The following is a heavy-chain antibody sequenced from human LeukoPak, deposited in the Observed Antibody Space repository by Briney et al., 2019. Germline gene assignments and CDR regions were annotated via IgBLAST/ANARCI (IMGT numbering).Heavy chain of an antibody. CDR2: ISAYNGNT. CDR1: GYTLTELS. V-gene: IGHV1-18*01. Sequence: ASVKVSCKVSGYTLTELSMHWVRQAPGQGLEWMGWISAYNGNTNYAQKLQGRVTMTTDTSTSTAYMELRSLRSDDTAVYYCARGSRVAGTSDYWGQGTLVTVSS. D-gene: IGHD6-19*01. J-gene: IGHJ4*02. CDR3: ARGSRVAGTSDY.